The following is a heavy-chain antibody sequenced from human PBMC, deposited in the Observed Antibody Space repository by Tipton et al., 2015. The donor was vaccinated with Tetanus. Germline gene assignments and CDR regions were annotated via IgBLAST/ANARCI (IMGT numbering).Heavy chain of an antibody. CDR3: AKDRRVGYPRDALDL. J-gene: IGHJ3*01. D-gene: IGHD5-24*01. CDR1: GFTFSNYA. CDR2: ISGSTSSNI. Sequence: SLRLSCAASGFTFSNYAMSWVRQAPGKGLEWVSSISGSTSSNIYYAEPAKGRFTISRDNSQNTLYLQLHSLRAEDTAIYYCAKDRRVGYPRDALDLWGHGTVVTVSS. V-gene: IGHV3-23*01.